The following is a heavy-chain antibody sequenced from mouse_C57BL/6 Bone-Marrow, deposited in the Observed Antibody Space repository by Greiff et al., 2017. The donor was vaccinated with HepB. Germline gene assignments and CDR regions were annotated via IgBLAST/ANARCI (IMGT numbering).Heavy chain of an antibody. CDR2: IYPGSGST. CDR1: GYTFTSYW. V-gene: IGHV1-55*01. CDR3: ARFYGSSPYAMDY. J-gene: IGHJ4*01. D-gene: IGHD1-1*01. Sequence: QVHVKQSGAELVKPGASVKMSCKASGYTFTSYWITWVKQRPGQGLEWIGDIYPGSGSTNYNEKFKSKATLTVDTSSSTAYMQLSSLTSEDSAVYYCARFYGSSPYAMDYWGQGTSVTVSS.